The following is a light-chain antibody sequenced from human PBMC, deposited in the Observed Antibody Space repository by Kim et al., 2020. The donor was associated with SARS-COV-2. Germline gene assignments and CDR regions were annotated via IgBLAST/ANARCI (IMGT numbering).Light chain of an antibody. V-gene: IGKV3-11*01. J-gene: IGKJ1*01. CDR2: DVS. Sequence: EIVLTQSPATLSLSPGERATLSCRASQSVSSYLAWYQQKPCQAPRLLIYDVSNRATDIPARFSGSGSGTDFTLTISSLEPEDFAVYYCQQRINWPRTFGQGTKVDIK. CDR3: QQRINWPRT. CDR1: QSVSSY.